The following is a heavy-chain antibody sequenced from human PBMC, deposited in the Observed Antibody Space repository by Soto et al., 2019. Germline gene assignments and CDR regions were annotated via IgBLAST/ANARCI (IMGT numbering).Heavy chain of an antibody. CDR3: ATKPYSSSWYGATYYYYGMDV. Sequence: SVKVSCKASGGTFSSYAISWVRQAPGQGLEWMGGIIPIFGTANYAQKFQGRVTITADKSTSTAYMELSSLRSEDTAVYYCATKPYSSSWYGATYYYYGMDVWGQGTTVTVSS. CDR2: IIPIFGTA. D-gene: IGHD6-13*01. V-gene: IGHV1-69*06. J-gene: IGHJ6*02. CDR1: GGTFSSYA.